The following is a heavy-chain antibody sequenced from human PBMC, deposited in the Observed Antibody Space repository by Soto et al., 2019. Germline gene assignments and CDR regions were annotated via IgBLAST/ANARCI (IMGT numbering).Heavy chain of an antibody. CDR3: ARAGFSYGHLLF. J-gene: IGHJ4*02. V-gene: IGHV4-30-4*01. D-gene: IGHD3-10*01. Sequence: PSETLSLTCNVSGGLIKSGDYYWNWLRQPPGKALEWIGYIFYSGTTNYSPSLKSRVAISIDTSKNQFSLSLTSVTAADTAVYYCARAGFSYGHLLFWGQGIRVTVSS. CDR2: IFYSGTT. CDR1: GGLIKSGDYY.